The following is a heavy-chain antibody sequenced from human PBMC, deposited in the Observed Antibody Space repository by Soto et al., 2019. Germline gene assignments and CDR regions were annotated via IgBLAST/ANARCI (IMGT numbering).Heavy chain of an antibody. CDR1: GYTFTSYY. J-gene: IGHJ4*02. CDR3: ARVLALVPGLIEMATIIPTIENIPGY. V-gene: IGHV1-46*01. D-gene: IGHD5-12*01. CDR2: INPSGGST. Sequence: ASVKVSCKASGYTFTSYYMHWVRQAPGQGLEWMGIINPSGGSTSYAQKFQGRVTMTRDTSTSTVYMELSSLRSEDTAVYYCARVLALVPGLIEMATIIPTIENIPGYWGQGTLVTVSS.